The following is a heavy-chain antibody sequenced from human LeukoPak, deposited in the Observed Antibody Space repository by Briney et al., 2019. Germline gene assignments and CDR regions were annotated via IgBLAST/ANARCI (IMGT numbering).Heavy chain of an antibody. CDR2: IHYSGST. CDR3: ARLDGNWNYFDY. J-gene: IGHJ4*02. CDR1: GASITTYY. V-gene: IGHV4-59*08. D-gene: IGHD1-20*01. Sequence: SSETLSLTCSVSGASITTYYWSWIRQPPGKGLEWIAYIHYSGSTSYNPSLKSRLTISLDTSKNQFSLKLSSVTAADTAVYHCARLDGNWNYFDYWGQGTLVTVSS.